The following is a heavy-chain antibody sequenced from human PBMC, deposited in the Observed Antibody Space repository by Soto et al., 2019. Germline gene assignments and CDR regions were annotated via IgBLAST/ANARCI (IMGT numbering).Heavy chain of an antibody. Sequence: ASVKVSCKVSGYTLTELSMHWLRQSPGKGLEWMGGFDPEDGETIYAQKFQGRVTMTEDTSTDTAYMELSSLRSEDTAVYYCATDLPHYYDSSGYYGGFEYWGQGTLVTVSS. J-gene: IGHJ4*02. CDR2: FDPEDGET. CDR1: GYTLTELS. V-gene: IGHV1-24*01. CDR3: ATDLPHYYDSSGYYGGFEY. D-gene: IGHD3-22*01.